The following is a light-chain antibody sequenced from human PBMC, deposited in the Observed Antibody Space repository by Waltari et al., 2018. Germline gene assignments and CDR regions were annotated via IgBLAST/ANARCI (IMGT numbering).Light chain of an antibody. CDR2: DVS. Sequence: ALTQPASVSGSPGQSITISCSGTSHDIGHYDYVAWYLQPPATATKLIIFDVSKRPSGISDRFSASKSGSTASLTISGLQAEDEGEYFCGSYTTNSPFAVVFGGGTKLTVL. V-gene: IGLV2-14*03. J-gene: IGLJ2*01. CDR1: SHDIGHYDY. CDR3: GSYTTNSPFAVV.